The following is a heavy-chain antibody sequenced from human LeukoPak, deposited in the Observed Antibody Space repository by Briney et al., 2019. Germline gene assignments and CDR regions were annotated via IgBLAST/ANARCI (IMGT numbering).Heavy chain of an antibody. V-gene: IGHV4-59*01. CDR1: GGSIKSYC. J-gene: IGHJ4*02. Sequence: PSETLSLTCTVSGGSIKSYCLSWTRQPPGKGLQWIGYLCNSGSTDYNPSLRGRVTISGDTSKNQLSLRLNSVTAADTAVYYCARRLGGHSDILTGLPIRYFDYWGQGTLVTVSS. CDR3: ARRLGGHSDILTGLPIRYFDY. D-gene: IGHD3-9*01. CDR2: LCNSGST.